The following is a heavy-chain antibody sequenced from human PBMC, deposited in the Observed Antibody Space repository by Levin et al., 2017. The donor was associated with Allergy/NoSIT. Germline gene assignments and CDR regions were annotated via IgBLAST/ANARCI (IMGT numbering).Heavy chain of an antibody. J-gene: IGHJ4*02. CDR3: AKDRGGVVVPAAIDNYFDY. V-gene: IGHV3-23*01. D-gene: IGHD2-2*01. CDR2: ISGSGGST. CDR1: GFTFSSYA. Sequence: GGSLRLSCAASGFTFSSYAMSWVRQAPGKGLEWVSAISGSGGSTYYADSVKGRFTISRDNSKNTLYLQMNSLRAEDTAVYYCAKDRGGVVVPAAIDNYFDYWGQGTLVTVSS.